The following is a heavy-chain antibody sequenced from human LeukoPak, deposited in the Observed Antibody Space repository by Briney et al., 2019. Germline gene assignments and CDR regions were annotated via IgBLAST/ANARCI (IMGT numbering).Heavy chain of an antibody. Sequence: SGGSLRLSCAASGFTFSSYAMSWVRQAPGKGLEWVSGSRGSGGRTIHTESVNGRFTTSTDNSKNPLYLQMNSLRAEDTAVYYSAKATTLDWLPLDYWGQGTLVTVSS. V-gene: IGHV3-23*01. CDR2: SRGSGGRT. D-gene: IGHD3/OR15-3a*01. J-gene: IGHJ4*02. CDR1: GFTFSSYA. CDR3: AKATTLDWLPLDY.